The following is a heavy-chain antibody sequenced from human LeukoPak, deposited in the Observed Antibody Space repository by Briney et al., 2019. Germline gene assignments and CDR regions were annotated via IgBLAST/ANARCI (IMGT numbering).Heavy chain of an antibody. Sequence: GGSLRLSCAASGFTFSSYSMNWVRQAPGKGLEWVSSISSSSSYIYYADSVKGRFTISRDNAKNSLYLQMNSLRAEDTAVYYCARDLLGGYDAFDIWGQGTMVTVSS. D-gene: IGHD3-16*01. V-gene: IGHV3-21*01. CDR1: GFTFSSYS. CDR3: ARDLLGGYDAFDI. CDR2: ISSSSSYI. J-gene: IGHJ3*02.